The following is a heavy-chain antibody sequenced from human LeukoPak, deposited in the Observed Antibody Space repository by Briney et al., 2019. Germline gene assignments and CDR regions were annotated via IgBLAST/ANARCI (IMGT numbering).Heavy chain of an antibody. CDR1: GGSISTYY. D-gene: IGHD1-26*01. CDR2: IYYTGST. Sequence: PSETLSLTCTVSGGSISTYYWSWIRQPPGKGLEWIGYIYYTGSTSYNPSLRSRVTMSLDASKNQFSLELNSVTPADTAVYYCARGGNYWPQWWFDPWGRGTLVSVSS. V-gene: IGHV4-59*01. CDR3: ARGGNYWPQWWFDP. J-gene: IGHJ5*02.